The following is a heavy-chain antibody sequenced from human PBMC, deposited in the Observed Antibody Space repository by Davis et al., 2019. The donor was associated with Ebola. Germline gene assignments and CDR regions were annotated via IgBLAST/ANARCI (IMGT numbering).Heavy chain of an antibody. V-gene: IGHV3-7*01. J-gene: IGHJ4*02. Sequence: GGSLRLSCAASGFIFSNYWMSWVRQAPGKGPEWVAIIKPDEGEKYYVDSVKGRFTISRDNAKNSLYLQMNSLRAEDTAVYYCARDSHYYDSSGYYGVVADYWGQGTLVTVSS. CDR2: IKPDEGEK. CDR3: ARDSHYYDSSGYYGVVADY. D-gene: IGHD3-22*01. CDR1: GFIFSNYW.